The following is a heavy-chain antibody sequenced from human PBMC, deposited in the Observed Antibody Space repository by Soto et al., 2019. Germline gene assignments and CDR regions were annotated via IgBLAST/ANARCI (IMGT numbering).Heavy chain of an antibody. D-gene: IGHD2-15*01. CDR3: ARGGAWTPEGLGY. V-gene: IGHV3-30*03. CDR2: ISSDVVNY. J-gene: IGHJ4*02. Sequence: GGSLRVSCAAAGCTFISFGMHWVRQAPGKGLEWLAVISSDVVNYYYAESVKGRFTISRNNSKNTLYLKMNSLRNEDTAVYYCARGGAWTPEGLGYWGQGTLVTVSS. CDR1: GCTFISFG.